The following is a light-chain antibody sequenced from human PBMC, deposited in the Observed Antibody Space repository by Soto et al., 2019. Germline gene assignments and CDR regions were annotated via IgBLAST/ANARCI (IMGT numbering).Light chain of an antibody. J-gene: IGKJ2*01. CDR1: QSLLYSSNNKNY. CDR3: QQYYGIPYT. V-gene: IGKV4-1*01. CDR2: WAS. Sequence: DIVMTQSPDSLAVSLGERATINCKSSQSLLYSSNNKNYLVWYQQKPGQPPKLLIYWASTRESGVPDRFSGSGSGKDFTLTISSLQAEDVAVYFCQQYYGIPYTFGQRTKLEIK.